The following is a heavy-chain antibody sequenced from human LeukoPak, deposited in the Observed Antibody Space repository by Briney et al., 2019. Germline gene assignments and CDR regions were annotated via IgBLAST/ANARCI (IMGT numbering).Heavy chain of an antibody. D-gene: IGHD6-13*01. CDR3: ARDLIAAAGNNWFDP. V-gene: IGHV1-2*02. Sequence: ASVKASCKASGYTFTGHYMHWVRQAPGQGLEWMGWINPNSGGTNYAQKFQGRVTMTRDTSISTAYMELSRLRSDDTAVYYCARDLIAAAGNNWFDPWGQGTLVTVSS. CDR2: INPNSGGT. J-gene: IGHJ5*02. CDR1: GYTFTGHY.